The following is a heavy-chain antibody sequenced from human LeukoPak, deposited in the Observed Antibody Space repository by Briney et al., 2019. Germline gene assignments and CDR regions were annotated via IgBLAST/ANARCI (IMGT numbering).Heavy chain of an antibody. CDR1: GGSISSGDYY. Sequence: PSETLSLTCTVSGGSISSGDYYWSWIRQPPGKGLEWIGYIYYSGSTYYNPSLKSRVTILVDTSKNQFSLKLSSVTAADTAVYYCARTMVRGVISADAFDVWGQGTVVTVSS. CDR2: IYYSGST. CDR3: ARTMVRGVISADAFDV. V-gene: IGHV4-30-4*08. J-gene: IGHJ3*01. D-gene: IGHD3-10*01.